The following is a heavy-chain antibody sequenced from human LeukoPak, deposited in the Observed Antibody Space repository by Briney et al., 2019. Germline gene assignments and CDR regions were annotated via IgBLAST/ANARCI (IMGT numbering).Heavy chain of an antibody. J-gene: IGHJ5*02. CDR1: GFTFSDYY. V-gene: IGHV3-11*01. CDR2: ISSSGSTI. Sequence: GGSLRLSCAASGFTFSDYYMSWIRQAPGKGLEWVSYISSSGSTIYYADSVKGRFTISRDNAKNSLYLLMNSLRAEDTAVYCCARSDDYGDYRSRFDPWGQGTLVTVSS. D-gene: IGHD4-17*01. CDR3: ARSDDYGDYRSRFDP.